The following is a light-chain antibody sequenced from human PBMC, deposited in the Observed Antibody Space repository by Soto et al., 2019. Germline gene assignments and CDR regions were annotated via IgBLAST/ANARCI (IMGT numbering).Light chain of an antibody. CDR2: GNS. V-gene: IGLV1-40*01. J-gene: IGLJ1*01. Sequence: QSVLTQPPSVSGAPGQRVTISCTGSSSNIGAGYNVHWYQQLPGTAPKLLVYGNSNRPSGVPDRFSGSKSGTSASLAITGPRAEDEVDFYSRSYKSTLSRFVFGPGPTLPVL. CDR1: SSNIGAGYN. CDR3: RSYKSTLSRFV.